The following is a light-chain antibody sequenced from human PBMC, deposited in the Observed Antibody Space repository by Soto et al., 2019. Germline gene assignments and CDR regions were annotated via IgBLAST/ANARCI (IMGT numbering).Light chain of an antibody. V-gene: IGKV3-20*01. CDR3: QQYGTSPLT. CDR2: GAS. CDR1: QTVSSSY. J-gene: IGKJ4*01. Sequence: EIVLTQSPGTLSLSPGERATLSCRASQTVSSSYVAWYQQRPRQAPRLLVYGASNRATGIPDRFSGSGSGTDFTLTISRLQPEDSAVYYCQQYGTSPLTFGGETKVEIK.